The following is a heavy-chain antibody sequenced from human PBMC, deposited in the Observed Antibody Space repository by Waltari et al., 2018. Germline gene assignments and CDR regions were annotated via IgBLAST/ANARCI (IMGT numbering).Heavy chain of an antibody. Sequence: EMQLLESGGALVQPGGTLRLSCAASGFPFSTSPMTWVHQAPGKGLEWVAGMVVGGIMVDGDSGKGRFIISRDNAKNTLYLEMYRLRVEDTARYYCAKDEGARLAPTFGMDAWGQGTTVIVSS. CDR2: GMVVGGIM. D-gene: IGHD6-6*01. J-gene: IGHJ6*02. CDR3: AKDEGARLAPTFGMDA. V-gene: IGHV3-23*02. CDR1: GFPFSTSP.